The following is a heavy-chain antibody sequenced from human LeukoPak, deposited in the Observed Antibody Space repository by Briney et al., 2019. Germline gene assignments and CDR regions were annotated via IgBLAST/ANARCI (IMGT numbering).Heavy chain of an antibody. CDR2: IAFGNGNT. J-gene: IGHJ5*02. CDR3: AAEGTYYYDSSGYKNWFDP. V-gene: IGHV1-58*01. D-gene: IGHD3-22*01. CDR1: GFTFTSST. Sequence: SVKVSCKPSGFTFTSSTVIWVRQARGQRLEWIGWIAFGNGNTSCAPRFQERVTITSDMSTTTVYMELSTLRSEDTAVYYCAAEGTYYYDSSGYKNWFDPWGQGTLVTVSS.